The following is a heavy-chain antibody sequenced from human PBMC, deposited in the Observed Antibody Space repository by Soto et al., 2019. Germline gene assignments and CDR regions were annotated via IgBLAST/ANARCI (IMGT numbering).Heavy chain of an antibody. J-gene: IGHJ6*02. V-gene: IGHV3-30*09. CDR1: GFTFSGYP. D-gene: IGHD2-21*02. CDR3: ARSFDGVVTATKYYYNYGMDV. Sequence: QVPLVESGGGVVQPGRSLRLSCAASGFTFSGYPMHWVRQPPGKGLEWVAVISYDGSNKYYADSVKGRFAITRDDYXXMLYLQMDSLGPEDAAVYYCARSFDGVVTATKYYYNYGMDVWGRGTTVTVSS. CDR2: ISYDGSNK.